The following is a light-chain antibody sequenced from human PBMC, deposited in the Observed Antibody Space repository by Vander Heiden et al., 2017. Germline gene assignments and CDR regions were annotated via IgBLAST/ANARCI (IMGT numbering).Light chain of an antibody. J-gene: IGLJ3*02. CDR1: SSNFGSNI. CDR3: LAWDDSLSGFWV. V-gene: IGLV1-44*01. CDR2: TDD. Sequence: QSVLTQPPSASGTPGQRITISCSGSSSNFGSNIVNWYQPLPGAAAKLLIYTDDQRPSGVPDRFSGSRSGTSASLAISGLQSEDEADYYCLAWDDSLSGFWVFGGGTKVTVL.